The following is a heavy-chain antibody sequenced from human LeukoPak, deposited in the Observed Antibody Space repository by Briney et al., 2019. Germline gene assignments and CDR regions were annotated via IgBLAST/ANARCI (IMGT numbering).Heavy chain of an antibody. J-gene: IGHJ5*02. Sequence: ASVKVSCKLSGYTFTGDDIDSVRQATGQGLEWMGWMNPNSGHTGYAQKFQGRVTITRNTSISAAYMELSSLRSKDTAVSYSAREQRGEIVVLPAAFDPWGQGTLVTVSS. D-gene: IGHD2-2*01. CDR3: AREQRGEIVVLPAAFDP. CDR2: MNPNSGHT. CDR1: GYTFTGDD. V-gene: IGHV1-8*03.